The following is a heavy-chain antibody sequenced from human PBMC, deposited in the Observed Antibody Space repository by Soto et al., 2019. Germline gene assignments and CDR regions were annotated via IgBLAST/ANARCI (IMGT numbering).Heavy chain of an antibody. CDR1: GYTFTSYG. V-gene: IGHV1-18*01. D-gene: IGHD6-19*01. Sequence: ASVKVSCKASGYTFTSYGISWVRRAPGQGLEWMGWISAYNGNTNYAQKLQGRVTMTTDTSTSTAYMELRSLRSDDTAVYYCARDSGGHRVHYYYYYGMDVWGQGTTVTVSS. J-gene: IGHJ6*02. CDR3: ARDSGGHRVHYYYYYGMDV. CDR2: ISAYNGNT.